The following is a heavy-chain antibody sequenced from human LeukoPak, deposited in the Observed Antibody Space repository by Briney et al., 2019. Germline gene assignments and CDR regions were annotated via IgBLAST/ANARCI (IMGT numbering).Heavy chain of an antibody. Sequence: GESLKISCKVSGYSFTNYWIGWVRQMPGKGREWMVIIYPDNSDIIYSLCFQAQVTISADTSISTAYLPWSSLKASDTAIYYCARHRDGYNPLDSWGHGTLVTVSS. CDR1: GYSFTNYW. D-gene: IGHD5-24*01. J-gene: IGHJ5*01. CDR2: IYPDNSDI. CDR3: ARHRDGYNPLDS. V-gene: IGHV5-51*03.